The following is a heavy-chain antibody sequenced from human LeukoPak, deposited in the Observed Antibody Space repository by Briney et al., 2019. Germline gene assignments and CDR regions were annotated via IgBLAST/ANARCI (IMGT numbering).Heavy chain of an antibody. CDR3: ARTTEGYAGGPGYSYYYYMDV. V-gene: IGHV4-59*01. J-gene: IGHJ6*03. CDR1: GGSISSYY. D-gene: IGHD5-12*01. CDR2: IHYSGST. Sequence: SETLSLTCTVSGGSISSYYWSWIRQPPGKGLEGIGYIHYSGSTYYNPSLKSRVTISVDTSKNQVSLKLRSVTAADTAVYYCARTTEGYAGGPGYSYYYYMDVWGKGTTVTISS.